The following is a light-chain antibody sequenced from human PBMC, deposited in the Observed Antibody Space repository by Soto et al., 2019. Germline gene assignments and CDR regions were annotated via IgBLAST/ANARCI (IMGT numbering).Light chain of an antibody. Sequence: EVVMTQSPAIVSVSPGERATLSCRASQPVSTNLAWYQHKPGQAPILVMYDVSTRCSDIPVRFRGRGSGTEFTLTISNVQSEDFAVYYCQQYDKWSPYIFGQGTKLEIK. CDR1: QPVSTN. CDR3: QQYDKWSPYI. J-gene: IGKJ2*01. V-gene: IGKV3D-15*01. CDR2: DVS.